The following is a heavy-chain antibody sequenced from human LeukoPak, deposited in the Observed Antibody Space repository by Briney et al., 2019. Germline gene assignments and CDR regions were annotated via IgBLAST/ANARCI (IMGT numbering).Heavy chain of an antibody. V-gene: IGHV3-21*01. CDR2: ISSSSSYI. J-gene: IGHJ4*02. Sequence: NSGGSLRLSCAASGFTFSSYSMNWVRQAPGKGLEWVSSISSSSSYIYYADSVKGRFTISRDNAKNSLYLQMNSLRAEDTAIYYCTRVGYIDEGIDYWGQGTLVTVSS. D-gene: IGHD5-24*01. CDR1: GFTFSSYS. CDR3: TRVGYIDEGIDY.